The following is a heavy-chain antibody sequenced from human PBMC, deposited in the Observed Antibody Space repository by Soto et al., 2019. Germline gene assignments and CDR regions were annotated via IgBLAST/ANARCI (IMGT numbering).Heavy chain of an antibody. V-gene: IGHV1-2*02. D-gene: IGHD3-10*01. CDR2: INPNSGGT. CDR1: GYTFTGYY. J-gene: IGHJ5*02. Sequence: ASVKVSCKASGYTFTGYYMHWVRQAPGQGLEWMGWINPNSGGTNYAQKFQGRVTMTRDTSISTAYMELSRLRSDDTAVYYCARIYYYGSGSYTPNLDPWGQGTLVTVSS. CDR3: ARIYYYGSGSYTPNLDP.